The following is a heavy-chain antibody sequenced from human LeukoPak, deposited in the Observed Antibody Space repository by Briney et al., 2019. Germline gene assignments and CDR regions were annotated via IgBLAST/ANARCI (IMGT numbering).Heavy chain of an antibody. CDR2: IYYSGST. V-gene: IGHV4-39*01. CDR3: ARQRGGYCTNGVCQVRPGDFQH. CDR1: GGSISSSSYY. D-gene: IGHD2-8*01. J-gene: IGHJ1*01. Sequence: SETLSLTCTVSGGSISSSSYYWGRIRQPPGKGLEWIGSIYYSGSTYYNSSLKSRVTISVDTSKNQFSLKLSSVTAADTAVYYCARQRGGYCTNGVCQVRPGDFQHWGQGTLVTVSS.